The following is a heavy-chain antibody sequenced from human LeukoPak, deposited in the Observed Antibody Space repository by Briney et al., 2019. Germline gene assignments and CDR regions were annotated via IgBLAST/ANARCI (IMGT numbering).Heavy chain of an antibody. D-gene: IGHD3-22*01. CDR2: IYSGATT. V-gene: IGHV3-66*01. CDR3: ARDYYDSSTSYVTDAFDI. Sequence: GGSLRLSCAASGFTVSSNYMTWVRQAPGVGLEWVSIIYSGATTYYADSVRGRFTISRDNSKNTLYLQMNSVRAEDTAVYYCARDYYDSSTSYVTDAFDIWGQGTMVTVSS. CDR1: GFTVSSNY. J-gene: IGHJ3*02.